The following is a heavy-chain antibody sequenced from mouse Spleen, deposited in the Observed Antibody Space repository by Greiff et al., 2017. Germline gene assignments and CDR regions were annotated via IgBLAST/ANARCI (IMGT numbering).Heavy chain of an antibody. CDR1: GYAFSSSW. D-gene: IGHD3-1*01. Sequence: VKLQQSGPELVKPGASVKISCKASGYAFSSSWMNWVKQRPGKGLEWIGRIYPGDGDTNYNGKFKGKATLTADKSSSTAYMQLSSLTSEDSAVYFCARGGYWFAYWGQGTLVTVSA. V-gene: IGHV1-82*01. J-gene: IGHJ3*01. CDR3: ARGGYWFAY. CDR2: IYPGDGDT.